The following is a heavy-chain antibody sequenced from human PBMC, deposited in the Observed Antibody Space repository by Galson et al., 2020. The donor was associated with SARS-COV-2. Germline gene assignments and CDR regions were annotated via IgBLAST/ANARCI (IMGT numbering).Heavy chain of an antibody. V-gene: IGHV3-30*18. CDR2: ISYEGSIK. D-gene: IGHD3-10*01. CDR3: AKEKELFHLHYYAMDV. J-gene: IGHJ6*02. CDR1: GFTFNNYG. Sequence: GGSLRLSCAVSGFTFNNYGIHWVRQAPGKGLEWVALISYEGSIKHYADSVQGRFIIARDSSKNTVSLQMNSLRVEDTAVYYCAKEKELFHLHYYAMDVWGRGTTVTVSS.